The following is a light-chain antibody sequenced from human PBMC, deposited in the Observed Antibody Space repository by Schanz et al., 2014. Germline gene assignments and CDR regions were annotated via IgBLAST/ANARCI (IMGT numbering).Light chain of an antibody. J-gene: IGLJ3*02. Sequence: QSALTQPASVSGSPGQSITISCTGTSSDVGGYRYVSWYQQHPGKVPKLIIYEVNNRPSGVSNRFSGSKSGNTASLTISGLQAEDEADYYCSSYTSSSTNWVFGGGTKLTVL. CDR3: SSYTSSSTNWV. CDR1: SSDVGGYRY. CDR2: EVN. V-gene: IGLV2-14*01.